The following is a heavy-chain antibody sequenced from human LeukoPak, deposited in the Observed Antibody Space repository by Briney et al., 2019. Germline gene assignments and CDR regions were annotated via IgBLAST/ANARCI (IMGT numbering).Heavy chain of an antibody. V-gene: IGHV5-51*01. Sequence: GESLKISCKASGYSFTTYWIGWVRQMPGKGLEWMGIIYPGDSDTRYSPSFQGQVTFSADKSISTAYLQWSSLKASDTAMYYCARLLGRSSSTSPHGYWGKGTLVTVSS. J-gene: IGHJ4*02. CDR2: IYPGDSDT. CDR1: GYSFTTYW. D-gene: IGHD2-2*01. CDR3: ARLLGRSSSTSPHGY.